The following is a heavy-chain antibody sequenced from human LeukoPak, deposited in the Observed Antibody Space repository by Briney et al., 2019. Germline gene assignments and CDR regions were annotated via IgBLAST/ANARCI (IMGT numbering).Heavy chain of an antibody. CDR1: GFTFDNYA. CDR3: ARAYKDRSLAGRKEFFQH. V-gene: IGHV3-9*01. D-gene: IGHD6-19*01. J-gene: IGHJ1*01. CDR2: ISWNSGTI. Sequence: GGSLRLSCAASGFTFDNYAMNWVRQVPGKGLEWISLISWNSGTIGYADSVKGRFTISRDNANNFLYLQMNSLRAEDTALYYCARAYKDRSLAGRKEFFQHWGQGTLVTVSS.